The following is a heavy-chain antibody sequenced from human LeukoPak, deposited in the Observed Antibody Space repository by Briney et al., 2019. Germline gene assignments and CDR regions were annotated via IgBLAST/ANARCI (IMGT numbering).Heavy chain of an antibody. CDR2: ISGSCDRT. D-gene: IGHD6-13*01. Sequence: RSGGSLRLSCAASGFIFSSCAMSWVRQAPGKGPEWVSVISGSCDRTYYADSVKGRFTISRDNSKNTLSLQMDSLRVEDAAIYYCVKTGDASTWYPRDWFDPWGQGTLVTVSS. V-gene: IGHV3-23*01. CDR3: VKTGDASTWYPRDWFDP. J-gene: IGHJ5*02. CDR1: GFIFSSCA.